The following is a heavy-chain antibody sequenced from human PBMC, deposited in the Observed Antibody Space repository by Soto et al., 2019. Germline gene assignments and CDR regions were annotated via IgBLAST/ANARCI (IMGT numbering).Heavy chain of an antibody. V-gene: IGHV1-3*01. J-gene: IGHJ5*02. D-gene: IGHD4-17*01. Sequence: QVPLVQSGAEVKKPGASVKVSCKASGYTFTSYAVHWVRQAPGQRLEWMGWMNAGNGNTKYSQKFQGRVTITRDTSANPAYMELSSLRSEDTAVYYCARDAGDSGFGRFDPWGQGTLVTVSS. CDR1: GYTFTSYA. CDR2: MNAGNGNT. CDR3: ARDAGDSGFGRFDP.